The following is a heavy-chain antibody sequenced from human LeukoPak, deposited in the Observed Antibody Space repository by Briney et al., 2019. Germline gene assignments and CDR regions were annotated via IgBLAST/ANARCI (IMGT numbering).Heavy chain of an antibody. V-gene: IGHV1-18*01. J-gene: IGHJ5*02. CDR2: ISAYNGNT. Sequence: ASVKVSCKASGYTFTSYGISWVRQAPGQGLEWMGWISAYNGNTNYAQKLQGRVTMTTDTSTSTAYMELRSLRSDDTAVYYCATVAHLTGTTWFDPWGQGTLVTVSS. CDR1: GYTFTSYG. CDR3: ATVAHLTGTTWFDP. D-gene: IGHD1-7*01.